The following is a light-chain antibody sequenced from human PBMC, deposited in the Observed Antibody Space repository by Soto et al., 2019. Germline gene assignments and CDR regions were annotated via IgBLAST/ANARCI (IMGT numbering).Light chain of an antibody. J-gene: IGKJ1*01. CDR2: DAT. V-gene: IGKV3-15*01. CDR1: QSVSSN. Sequence: EIVMTQSPATLSVSPGERATLSCRASQSVSSNLAWYQQKPGQAPRLLIYDATTRATGIPGRFSGSGSGTEFTLTISSLQSEDTEVYYCQQYNNWKTFGQGTKVEIK. CDR3: QQYNNWKT.